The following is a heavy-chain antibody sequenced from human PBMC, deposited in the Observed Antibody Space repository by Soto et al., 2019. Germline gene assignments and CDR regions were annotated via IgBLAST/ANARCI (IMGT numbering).Heavy chain of an antibody. CDR1: GGTFSSYT. CDR2: IIPILGIA. Sequence: QVQLVQSGAEVKKPGSSVKVSCKASGGTFSSYTISWLRQAPGQGLEWMGRIIPILGIANYAQKFQGRVTITADKSTSTGYMELSSLRSEDTGVYYCARWWELQKGRGFDYWGQGTLVTVSS. V-gene: IGHV1-69*02. J-gene: IGHJ4*02. CDR3: ARWWELQKGRGFDY. D-gene: IGHD1-26*01.